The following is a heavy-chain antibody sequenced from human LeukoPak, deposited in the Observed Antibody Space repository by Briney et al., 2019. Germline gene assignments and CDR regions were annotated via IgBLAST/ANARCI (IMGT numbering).Heavy chain of an antibody. CDR1: GGSISSGDYY. CDR2: IYYSGST. CDR3: ARAFIVVVPAAREPHFDY. D-gene: IGHD2-2*01. Sequence: SETLSLTCIVSGGSISSGDYYWSWIRQPPGKGLEWIGYIYYSGSTYYNPSLKSRVTISVDTSKNQFSLKLSSVTAADTAVYYCARAFIVVVPAAREPHFDYWGQGTLVTVSS. J-gene: IGHJ4*02. V-gene: IGHV4-30-4*01.